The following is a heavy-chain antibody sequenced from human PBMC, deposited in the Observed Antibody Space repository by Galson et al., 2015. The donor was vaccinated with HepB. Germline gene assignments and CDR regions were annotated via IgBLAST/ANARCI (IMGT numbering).Heavy chain of an antibody. V-gene: IGHV3-21*01. Sequence: SLRLSCAASGFTFSSYSMNWVRQAPGKGLEWVSSISSSSSYIYYADSVKGRFTISRDNAKNSLYLQMNSLRAEDTAVYNCARQSRITGTKGAFDIWGQGTMVTVSS. CDR3: ARQSRITGTKGAFDI. CDR1: GFTFSSYS. D-gene: IGHD1-7*01. J-gene: IGHJ3*02. CDR2: ISSSSSYI.